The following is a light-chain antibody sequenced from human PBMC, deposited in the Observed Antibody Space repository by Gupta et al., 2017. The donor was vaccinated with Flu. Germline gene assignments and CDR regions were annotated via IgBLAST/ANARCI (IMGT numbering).Light chain of an antibody. J-gene: IGKJ1*01. CDR3: QQYDSDPQT. CDR1: QDSNNY. Sequence: PSSLAASVGDRVTITCRASQDSNNYLAWYQHKPGKAPKLLIYAASTLQSGVPSRFSGSGSGTEFTLTISSLQPDDFATYYCQQYDSDPQTFGQGTKVEIK. CDR2: AAS. V-gene: IGKV1-5*01.